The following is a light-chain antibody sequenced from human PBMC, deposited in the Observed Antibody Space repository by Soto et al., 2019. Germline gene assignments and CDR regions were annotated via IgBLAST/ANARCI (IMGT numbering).Light chain of an antibody. CDR2: SNN. CDR3: AAWDDSLNGREV. Sequence: QSVLTQPPSASGTPGQRVTISCSGSSSNIGSNTVIWYQQLPGTAPKLLIYSNNQRPSGVPDRFSGSKSGTSASLAISGLQSEDEADYHCAAWDDSLNGREVFGGGTQLTVL. V-gene: IGLV1-44*01. CDR1: SSNIGSNT. J-gene: IGLJ2*01.